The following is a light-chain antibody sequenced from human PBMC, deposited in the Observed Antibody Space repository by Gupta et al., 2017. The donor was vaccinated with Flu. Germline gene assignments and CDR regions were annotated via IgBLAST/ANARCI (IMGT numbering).Light chain of an antibody. CDR1: SGDLGRYDL. CDR2: EVN. CDR3: CSYASSSTSYVI. J-gene: IGLJ2*01. Sequence: QSALTQPASVSGSPGQSITIPCAGTSGDLGRYDLFSWYQHHPGKAPKLIVYEVNKRPSGVSNRFSGSKFGNTASLTISGLQAEDEADYYCCSYASSSTSYVIFGGGTKLTV. V-gene: IGLV2-23*02.